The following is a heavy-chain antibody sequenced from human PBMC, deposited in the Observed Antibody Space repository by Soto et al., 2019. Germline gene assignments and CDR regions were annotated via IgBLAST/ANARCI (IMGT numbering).Heavy chain of an antibody. CDR3: ARAEAYCRGGSCYPNWFDP. Sequence: EVQVVESGGGLVKPGGSLRLSCAASGFTFSSYSMNWVRQAPGKVLEWVSSISSSSSYIYYADSVKGRFTISRDNAKKSLYLQMNSLRAEDAAVYYCARAEAYCRGGSCYPNWFDPLGKGTLGTVSS. V-gene: IGHV3-21*01. J-gene: IGHJ5*02. CDR1: GFTFSSYS. D-gene: IGHD2-15*01. CDR2: ISSSSSYI.